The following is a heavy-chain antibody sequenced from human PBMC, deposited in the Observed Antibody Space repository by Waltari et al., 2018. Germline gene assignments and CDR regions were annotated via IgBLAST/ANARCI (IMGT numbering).Heavy chain of an antibody. CDR1: GGSISSSRYY. Sequence: QLQLPESGPGLVKPSETLSLTCTVSGGSISSSRYYWGWIRQPPGKGLEWIGSIYYSGSTYYNPSLKSRVTISVDTSKNQFSLKLSSVTAADTAVYYCARREWFGELLSSIDYWGQGTLVTVSS. CDR3: ARREWFGELLSSIDY. CDR2: IYYSGST. V-gene: IGHV4-39*01. D-gene: IGHD3-10*01. J-gene: IGHJ4*02.